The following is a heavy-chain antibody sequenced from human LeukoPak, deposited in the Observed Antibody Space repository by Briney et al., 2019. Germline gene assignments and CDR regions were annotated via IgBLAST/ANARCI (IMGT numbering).Heavy chain of an antibody. CDR3: ARGDIAAGGAPFDY. CDR2: INHSGRT. J-gene: IGHJ4*02. V-gene: IGHV4-34*01. CDR1: GESFSGYY. Sequence: SETLSLTCAVYGESFSGYYWSWIRQPPGRGLEWIGEINHSGRTSYSASLKSRVTISVDTSKSQFSLKLNSVTAADTAVYYCARGDIAAGGAPFDYWGQGTLVTVSS. D-gene: IGHD6-13*01.